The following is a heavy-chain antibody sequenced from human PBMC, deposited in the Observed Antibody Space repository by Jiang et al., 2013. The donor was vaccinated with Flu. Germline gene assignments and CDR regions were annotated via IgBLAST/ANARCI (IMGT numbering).Heavy chain of an antibody. V-gene: IGHV4-59*08. CDR2: IYYSGSA. CDR1: GGSISSYY. Sequence: GSGLVKPSETLSLTCTVSGGSISSYYWSWIRQPPGKGLEWVGYIYYSGSANYNPSLKSRVTISVDTSKNQFSLKLSSVTAADMAVYYCARGPVLTLSYYDSSGYYPNSFDPWAREPWSPSPQ. CDR3: ARGPVLTLSYYDSSGYYPNSFDP. D-gene: IGHD3-22*01. J-gene: IGHJ5*02.